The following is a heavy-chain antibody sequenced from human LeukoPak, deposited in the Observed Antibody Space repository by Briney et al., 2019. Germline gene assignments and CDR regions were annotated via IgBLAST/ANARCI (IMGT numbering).Heavy chain of an antibody. CDR3: ARVRPWVFDY. CDR1: GLTFSSPY. V-gene: IGHV3-53*04. CDR2: IYIGGNQ. Sequence: GGSLRLSCAASGLTFSSPYMSWVRQAPGKGLEWVSIIYIGGNQHYSDSVKGGFTISSHNSKNTLYLQMNSLRAEDTALYYCARVRPWVFDYWGQGTLVTVSS. J-gene: IGHJ4*02.